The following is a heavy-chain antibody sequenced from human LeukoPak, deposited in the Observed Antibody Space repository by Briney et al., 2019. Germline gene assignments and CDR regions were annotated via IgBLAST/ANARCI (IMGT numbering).Heavy chain of an antibody. V-gene: IGHV3-7*01. Sequence: QPGGCLRLSCEASGFVLSNYWMSWVRQAPGKGLEWVANIGQEGSETNYLDSVKGRFTISRDNAKNSVYLQMNGLRAEDTAVYYCARVWISSYILIDYWGQGTLVTVSS. CDR2: IGQEGSET. CDR3: ARVWISSYILIDY. J-gene: IGHJ4*02. D-gene: IGHD6-6*01. CDR1: GFVLSNYW.